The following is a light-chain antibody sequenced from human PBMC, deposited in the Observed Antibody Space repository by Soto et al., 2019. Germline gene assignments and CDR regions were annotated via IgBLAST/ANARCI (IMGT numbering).Light chain of an antibody. V-gene: IGKV3-15*01. CDR2: VAS. Sequence: EIVLTQSPATLSVSPGERATLSCRASQSVSSNLAWYQQIPGQAPRLLIYVASTRANGIPARFTGSGSGTEFTLTSSSLQSEDFGVYYCHQYNNWPPFTFGPGTNVDIK. CDR3: HQYNNWPPFT. CDR1: QSVSSN. J-gene: IGKJ3*01.